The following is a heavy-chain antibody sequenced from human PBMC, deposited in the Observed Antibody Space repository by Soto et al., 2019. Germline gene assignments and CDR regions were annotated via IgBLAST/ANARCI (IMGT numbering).Heavy chain of an antibody. CDR2: IYTSGST. CDR1: GGSISSYY. Sequence: SETLSLTCTVSGGSISSYYWSWIRQPAGKGLEWIGRIYTSGSTNYNPSLKSRVTMSVDTSKNQFSLKLSSVTAADTAVYYCARVVGIVGANPKLANDAFDIPGQGTMVTGSS. D-gene: IGHD1-26*01. V-gene: IGHV4-4*07. CDR3: ARVVGIVGANPKLANDAFDI. J-gene: IGHJ3*02.